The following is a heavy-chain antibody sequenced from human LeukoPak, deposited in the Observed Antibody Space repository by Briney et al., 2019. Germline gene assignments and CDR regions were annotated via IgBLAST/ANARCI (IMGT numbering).Heavy chain of an antibody. CDR3: ARRDSYSSGYYYFDY. CDR2: INYRGNT. Sequence: SETLSLTCTVSGGSISSSSYYWGWIRQPPGKGLDWIGIINYRGNTYYNPSLKSRVTISADTSKNQFSLKLSSVTAADTAVYYCARRDSYSSGYYYFDYWGQGTLVTVSS. J-gene: IGHJ4*02. V-gene: IGHV4-39*01. CDR1: GGSISSSSYY. D-gene: IGHD3-22*01.